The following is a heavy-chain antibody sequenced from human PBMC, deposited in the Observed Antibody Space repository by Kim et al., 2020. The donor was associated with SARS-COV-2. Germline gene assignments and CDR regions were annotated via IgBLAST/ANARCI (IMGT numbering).Heavy chain of an antibody. CDR3: ARVRRIAVARYYYYYGMDV. V-gene: IGHV4-34*01. J-gene: IGHJ6*02. CDR1: GGSFSGYY. Sequence: SETLSLTCAVYGGSFSGYYWSWIRQPPGKGLEWIGEINHSGSTNYNPSLKSRVTISVDTSKNQFSLKLSSVTAADTAVYYCARVRRIAVARYYYYYGMDVWGQGTTVTVSS. CDR2: INHSGST. D-gene: IGHD6-19*01.